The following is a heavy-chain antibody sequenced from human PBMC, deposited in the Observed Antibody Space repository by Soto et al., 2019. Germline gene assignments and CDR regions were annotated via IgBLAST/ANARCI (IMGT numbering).Heavy chain of an antibody. D-gene: IGHD3-3*01. CDR1: GGSISSGGYY. CDR3: ARGGSIDDFWSGYYGY. V-gene: IGHV4-31*03. Sequence: QVQLQESGPGLVKPSQTLSLTCTVSGGSISSGGYYWSWIRQHPGKGLEWIGYIYYSGSTYYNPSLKSRVTISVDASKNQFSLKLSSVTAADTAVYYCARGGSIDDFWSGYYGYWGQGTLVTVSS. CDR2: IYYSGST. J-gene: IGHJ4*02.